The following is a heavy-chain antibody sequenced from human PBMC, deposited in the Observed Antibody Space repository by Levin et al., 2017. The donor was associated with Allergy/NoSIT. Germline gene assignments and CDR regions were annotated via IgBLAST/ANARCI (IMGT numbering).Heavy chain of an antibody. Sequence: SETLSLTCAVYGGSFSGYYWSWIRQPPGKGLEWIGEINHSGSTNYNPSLKSRVTISVDTSKNQFSLKLSSVTAADTAVYYCARQEDERISIGGSNCFDYWGQGTLVTVSS. V-gene: IGHV4-34*01. D-gene: IGHD2-15*01. CDR2: INHSGST. CDR3: ARQEDERISIGGSNCFDY. CDR1: GGSFSGYY. J-gene: IGHJ4*02.